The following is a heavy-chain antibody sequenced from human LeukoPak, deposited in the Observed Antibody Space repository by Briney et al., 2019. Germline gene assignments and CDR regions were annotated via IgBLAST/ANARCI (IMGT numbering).Heavy chain of an antibody. J-gene: IGHJ4*02. V-gene: IGHV3-33*01. Sequence: PGRSLRLSCAASGFTFSSYGMHWVRQAPGKGLEWVAVIWYDGSNKYYADSVKGRFTISRDSSKNTLYLQMNSLRAEDTAVYYCARGQYFDWYTLPFDYWGQGTLVTVSS. CDR1: GFTFSSYG. CDR2: IWYDGSNK. CDR3: ARGQYFDWYTLPFDY. D-gene: IGHD3-9*01.